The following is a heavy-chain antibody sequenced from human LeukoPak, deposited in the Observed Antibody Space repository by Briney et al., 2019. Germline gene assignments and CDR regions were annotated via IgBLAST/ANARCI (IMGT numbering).Heavy chain of an antibody. CDR2: ISSSSSYI. D-gene: IGHD2-15*01. V-gene: IGHV3-21*01. CDR1: GFTFSSYS. Sequence: GGSLRLSCAASGFTFSSYSMNWVRQAPGKGLEWVSSISSSSSYIYYADSVKSRFTISRDNAKNSLYLQMNSLRAEDTAVYYCARDLGDIVVVVAATPRAGDYYYMDVWGKGTTVTVSS. CDR3: ARDLGDIVVVVAATPRAGDYYYMDV. J-gene: IGHJ6*03.